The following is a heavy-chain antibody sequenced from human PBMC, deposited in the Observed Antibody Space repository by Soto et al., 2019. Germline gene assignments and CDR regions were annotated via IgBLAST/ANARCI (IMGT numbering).Heavy chain of an antibody. J-gene: IGHJ6*02. CDR2: VNHSGST. CDR3: ARWESYCISTSCPYGMDV. Sequence: XXTLSLPCGVYGGSFSGYYWRWIRQPPGKGLEWIGEVNHSGSTNYNPSLKSRVTISVDTSKNQFSLKLSSVTAADKAVYYCARWESYCISTSCPYGMDVWGQGTTVTVSS. D-gene: IGHD2-2*01. V-gene: IGHV4-34*01. CDR1: GGSFSGYY.